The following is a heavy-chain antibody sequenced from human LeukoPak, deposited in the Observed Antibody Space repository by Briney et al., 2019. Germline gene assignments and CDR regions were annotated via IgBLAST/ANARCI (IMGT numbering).Heavy chain of an antibody. Sequence: ERSLRLSCAASGFTFSSYAMHWVRQAPGKGLEWVAVISYDGSNKYYADSVKGRFTISRDNSKNTLYLQMNSLRAEDTAVYYCARAHCSSTSCYGDYWGQGTLVTVSS. CDR3: ARAHCSSTSCYGDY. V-gene: IGHV3-30-3*01. J-gene: IGHJ4*02. CDR2: ISYDGSNK. D-gene: IGHD2-2*01. CDR1: GFTFSSYA.